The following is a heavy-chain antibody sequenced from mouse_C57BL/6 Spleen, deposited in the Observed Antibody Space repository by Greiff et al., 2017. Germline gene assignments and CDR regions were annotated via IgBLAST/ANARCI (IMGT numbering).Heavy chain of an antibody. Sequence: QVQLQQSGPELVKPGASVKISCKASGYSFTSYYIHWVKQRPGQGLEWLGWIYPGSGNTKYNEKFKGKATLTADTSSSTAYMQLRSLTAEDTAVYYCASPYDRRALYYARDYWGQGTSVTGSS. CDR2: IYPGSGNT. V-gene: IGHV1-66*01. J-gene: IGHJ4*01. CDR1: GYSFTSYY. D-gene: IGHD2-12*01. CDR3: ASPYDRRALYYARDY.